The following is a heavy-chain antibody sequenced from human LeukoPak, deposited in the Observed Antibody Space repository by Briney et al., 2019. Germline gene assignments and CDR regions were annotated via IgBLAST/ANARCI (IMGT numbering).Heavy chain of an antibody. V-gene: IGHV4-59*12. J-gene: IGHJ4*02. D-gene: IGHD3-22*01. Sequence: SETLSLTCTVSGGSISTYYWSWIRQPPEKGLEWIGYIYYSGSTNYNPSLKSRVTISVDTSKNRFSLKLSSVTAADTAVYYCARDSYDSSDYYYFDYWGQGTLVTVSS. CDR2: IYYSGST. CDR3: ARDSYDSSDYYYFDY. CDR1: GGSISTYY.